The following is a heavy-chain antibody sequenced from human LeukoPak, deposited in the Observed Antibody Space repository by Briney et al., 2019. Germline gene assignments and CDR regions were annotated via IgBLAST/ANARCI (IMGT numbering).Heavy chain of an antibody. Sequence: EASVKVSCKASGYTFTSYDINWVRQATGQGLEWMGWMNPNSGNTGYAQKFQGRVTMTRNTSISTAYMELSSLRSEDTAVYYCARVVVVPALYGSGSYYANNWFDPWGQGTLVTVSS. CDR2: MNPNSGNT. V-gene: IGHV1-8*01. D-gene: IGHD3-10*01. CDR3: ARVVVVPALYGSGSYYANNWFDP. CDR1: GYTFTSYD. J-gene: IGHJ5*02.